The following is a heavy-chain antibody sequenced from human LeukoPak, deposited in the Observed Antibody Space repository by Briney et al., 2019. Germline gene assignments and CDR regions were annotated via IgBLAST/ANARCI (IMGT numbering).Heavy chain of an antibody. V-gene: IGHV1-69*05. CDR1: GGTFSTYA. CDR2: IIPIFGTV. J-gene: IGHJ3*02. CDR3: ARVQEQQLVQGAFDI. D-gene: IGHD6-13*01. Sequence: SVKVSCKASGGTFSTYAINWVRQAPGQGLEWRGGIIPIFGTVNYAQKFQGRVTITTDESTSTTYMQLNSLRSEDTAVYYCARVQEQQLVQGAFDIWGQGTILTVSS.